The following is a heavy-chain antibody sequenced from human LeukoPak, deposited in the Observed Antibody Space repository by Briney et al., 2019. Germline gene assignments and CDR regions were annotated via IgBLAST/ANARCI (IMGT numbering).Heavy chain of an antibody. Sequence: PSETLSLTCTVSGGSISSYYWSWIRQPPGKGLEWIGYIYYSGSTNYNPSLKSRVTISVDTSKNQFSLKLSSVTAADTAVYYCAREELRGYYFDYWGQGTLVTVSS. CDR3: AREELRGYYFDY. CDR1: GGSISSYY. CDR2: IYYSGST. V-gene: IGHV4-59*01. D-gene: IGHD1-26*01. J-gene: IGHJ4*02.